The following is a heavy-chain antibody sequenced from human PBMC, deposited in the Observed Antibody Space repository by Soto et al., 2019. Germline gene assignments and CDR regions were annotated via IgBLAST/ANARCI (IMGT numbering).Heavy chain of an antibody. V-gene: IGHV1-69*12. CDR2: IIPVFGTA. CDR3: ARGDATKIVVTTYYGMDV. D-gene: IGHD4-17*01. Sequence: QVQLVQSGAEVKKPGSSVKVSCKASGGSLSNYGISWVRQAPGQGLEWMGGIIPVFGTANYAQKFQGRFTITADESTSIVYMDVTSLRSEDTAVYYCARGDATKIVVTTYYGMDVWGQGTTVTVSS. J-gene: IGHJ6*02. CDR1: GGSLSNYG.